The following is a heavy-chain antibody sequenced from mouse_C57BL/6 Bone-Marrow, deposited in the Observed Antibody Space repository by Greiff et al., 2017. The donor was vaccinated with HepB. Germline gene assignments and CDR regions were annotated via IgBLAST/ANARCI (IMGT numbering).Heavy chain of an antibody. D-gene: IGHD2-1*01. CDR3: AREGGNPSWFAY. CDR1: GYTFTDYN. V-gene: IGHV1-18*01. J-gene: IGHJ3*01. Sequence: EVQLQESGPELVKPGASVKIPCKASGYTFTDYNMDWVKQSHGKSLEWIGDINPNNGGTIYNQKFKGKATLTVDKSSSTAYMELSSLTSEDTAIYYCAREGGNPSWFAYWGQGTLVTVSA. CDR2: INPNNGGT.